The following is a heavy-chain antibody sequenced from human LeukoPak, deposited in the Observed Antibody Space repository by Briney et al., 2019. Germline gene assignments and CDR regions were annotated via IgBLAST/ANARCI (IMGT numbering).Heavy chain of an antibody. CDR1: GFTVSSNY. Sequence: GGSLRLSCAASGFTVSSNYMSWVRQAPGKGLEWVSVIYSGGSTYYADSVKGRFTISRDNSKNTLYLQMNSLRAEDTAVYYCARDSWFGDGYNEWGQGTLVTVSS. CDR3: ARDSWFGDGYNE. V-gene: IGHV3-53*01. CDR2: IYSGGST. J-gene: IGHJ4*02. D-gene: IGHD5-24*01.